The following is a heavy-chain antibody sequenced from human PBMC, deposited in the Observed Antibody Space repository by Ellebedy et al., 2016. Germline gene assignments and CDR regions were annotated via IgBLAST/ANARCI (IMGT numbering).Heavy chain of an antibody. J-gene: IGHJ4*02. Sequence: GGSLRLSCAASGFTFSSYAMSWVRQAPGKGLEWVSAISGSGGSTYYADSVKGRFTISRDNSKNTLYLQMNSLRAEDTAVYYCAKAIHTFALGYCSGGSCSPWDYWGQGTLVTVSS. CDR3: AKAIHTFALGYCSGGSCSPWDY. D-gene: IGHD2-15*01. CDR1: GFTFSSYA. CDR2: ISGSGGST. V-gene: IGHV3-23*01.